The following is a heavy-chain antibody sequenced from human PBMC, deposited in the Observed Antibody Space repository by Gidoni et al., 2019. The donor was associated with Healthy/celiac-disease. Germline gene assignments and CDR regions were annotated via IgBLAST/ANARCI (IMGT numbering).Heavy chain of an antibody. J-gene: IGHJ6*02. CDR2: IYWDDDK. V-gene: IGHV2-5*02. D-gene: IGHD5-18*01. CDR1: GFSLSTSRVG. Sequence: QITLTGSGPTLVKPTQTLTLPCTFSGFSLSTSRVGVGWLRQPPGKALEWLSPIYWDDDKRYSPSLNSRLTITKDSSKNQVVLTMTNMDPVDTATYYCAHRRGYSYGDKGDYYGMDVWGQGTTVTVSS. CDR3: AHRRGYSYGDKGDYYGMDV.